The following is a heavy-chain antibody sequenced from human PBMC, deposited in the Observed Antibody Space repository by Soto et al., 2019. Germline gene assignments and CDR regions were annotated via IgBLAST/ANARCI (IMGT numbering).Heavy chain of an antibody. V-gene: IGHV4-30-4*01. D-gene: IGHD1-26*01. CDR1: SGSISSADYY. Sequence: VQLQESGPGLVKPSQTLSLTCTVSSGSISSADYYWSWIRQPPGKGLEWIGYIYYTGSAYYNPSLKSRVTMSVDTSKNQFSLKVTSVXAAXXXXXXXXSGGSSNWFDPWGQGTLVTVSS. CDR2: IYYTGSA. J-gene: IGHJ5*02. CDR3: XSGGSSNWFDP.